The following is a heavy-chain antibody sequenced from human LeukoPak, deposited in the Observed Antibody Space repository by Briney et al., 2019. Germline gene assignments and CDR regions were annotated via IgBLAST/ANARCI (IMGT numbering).Heavy chain of an antibody. Sequence: SVKVSCKASGGTFSSYAISWVRQAPGQGLEWMGGIIPIFGTANYAQKFQGRVTITTDESTSIAYMELSSLRSEDTAVYYCARDAYRSIAAAGTDYWGQGTLVTVSS. CDR1: GGTFSSYA. CDR3: ARDAYRSIAAAGTDY. CDR2: IIPIFGTA. D-gene: IGHD6-13*01. V-gene: IGHV1-69*05. J-gene: IGHJ4*02.